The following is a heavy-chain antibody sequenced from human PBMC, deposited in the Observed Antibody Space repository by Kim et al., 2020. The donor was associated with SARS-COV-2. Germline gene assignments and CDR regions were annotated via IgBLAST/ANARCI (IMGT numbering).Heavy chain of an antibody. J-gene: IGHJ5*02. V-gene: IGHV4-31*02. CDR3: ARWARSIAARPYNWFDP. D-gene: IGHD6-6*01. Sequence: LKSRVTISVDTSKNQFSLKLSSVTAADTAVYYCARWARSIAARPYNWFDPWGQGTLVTVSS.